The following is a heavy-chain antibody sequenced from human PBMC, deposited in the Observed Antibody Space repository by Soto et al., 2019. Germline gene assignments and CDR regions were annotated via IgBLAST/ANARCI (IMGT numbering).Heavy chain of an antibody. Sequence: EVQLVESGGGLVQPGESLRLTCGASGFTFEDHTMHWVRQAPGKGLEWVSSINWNGDSVRYADSAKGRFTISRDNAKNYLYLQMNSLRPEDTAFYYCARSYSDPNGYYSAHLFDPWGQGTLVTVSS. V-gene: IGHV3-9*01. J-gene: IGHJ5*02. CDR2: INWNGDSV. CDR3: ARSYSDPNGYYSAHLFDP. D-gene: IGHD3-22*01. CDR1: GFTFEDHT.